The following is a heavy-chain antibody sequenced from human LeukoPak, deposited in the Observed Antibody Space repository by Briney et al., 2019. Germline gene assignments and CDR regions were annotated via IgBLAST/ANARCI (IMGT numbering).Heavy chain of an antibody. CDR3: TRDYFKSSRGKFDY. CDR2: IKEDGRQR. D-gene: IGHD3-16*01. V-gene: IGHV3-7*01. J-gene: IGHJ4*02. Sequence: GGSLRLSCAASGFDFSDYWMTWVRLAPGKGLELVANIKEDGRQRFYVDSVKGRFTISRDNAKNSLSLLMDSLRVEDTAVYYCTRDYFKSSRGKFDYWGQGTLVTVSS. CDR1: GFDFSDYW.